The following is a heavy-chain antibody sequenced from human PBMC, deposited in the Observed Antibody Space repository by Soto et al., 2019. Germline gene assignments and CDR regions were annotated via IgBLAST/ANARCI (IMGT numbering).Heavy chain of an antibody. V-gene: IGHV5-51*01. CDR1: GYSFTSYW. D-gene: IGHD3-22*01. J-gene: IGHJ3*02. Sequence: GESLKISCKGSGYSFTSYWIGWVRQMPGKGLEWMGIIYPGDSDTRYSPSFQGQVTISADKSISTAYLQWSSLKASDTAMYYCARWDYDSSGLVGAFDIWGQGTMVTVSS. CDR2: IYPGDSDT. CDR3: ARWDYDSSGLVGAFDI.